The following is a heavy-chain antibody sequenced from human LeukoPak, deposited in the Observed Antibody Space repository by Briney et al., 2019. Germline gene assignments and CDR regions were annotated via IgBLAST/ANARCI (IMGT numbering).Heavy chain of an antibody. CDR3: ARDGALGGPGDFDY. Sequence: ASVKVSCKASGYTFTDYYMHWVRQAPGQGLEWMGWINPNSGGTNYAQKFQGRVTMTRDTSISTAYMELSRLRSDDTAVYYCARDGALGGPGDFDYWGQGTLVTVSS. D-gene: IGHD1-14*01. CDR2: INPNSGGT. CDR1: GYTFTDYY. V-gene: IGHV1-2*02. J-gene: IGHJ4*02.